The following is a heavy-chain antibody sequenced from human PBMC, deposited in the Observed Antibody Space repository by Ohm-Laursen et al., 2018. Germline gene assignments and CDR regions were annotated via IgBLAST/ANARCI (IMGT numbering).Heavy chain of an antibody. CDR3: ARLGSGSYAPDAFDF. CDR2: IYYSGTT. D-gene: IGHD6-19*01. J-gene: IGHJ3*01. V-gene: IGHV4-59*08. CDR1: GGSISGYY. Sequence: PSDTLSLTCCVSGGSISGYYWTWIRQPPGKGLEWIGHIYYSGTTNYNPSLKSRVTISLNTPKNQFSLNQTSVTAADTAVYYCARLGSGSYAPDAFDFWGQGTLVTVS.